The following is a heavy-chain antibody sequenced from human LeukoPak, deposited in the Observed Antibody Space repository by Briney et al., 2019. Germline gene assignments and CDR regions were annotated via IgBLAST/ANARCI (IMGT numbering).Heavy chain of an antibody. J-gene: IGHJ4*02. V-gene: IGHV3-64*01. CDR3: ARADCSSSSCYTVSY. D-gene: IGHD2-2*02. CDR1: GFTFNSYA. Sequence: GGSLRLSCAASGFTFNSYAMQWVRQAPGKGLEYVSGISSDGASTYYANSMKGRFIISGDNSKNTVYLQMGSLRAEDMAVYYCARADCSSSSCYTVSYWGQGTLVTVSS. CDR2: ISSDGAST.